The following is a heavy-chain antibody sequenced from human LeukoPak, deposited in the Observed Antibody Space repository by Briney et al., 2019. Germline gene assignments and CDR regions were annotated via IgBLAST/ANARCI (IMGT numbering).Heavy chain of an antibody. D-gene: IGHD3-10*01. CDR1: GFTFSSYS. Sequence: GGSLRLSSAASGFTFSSYSMNWVRQAPGKGLEWVSSISSSSSYIYYADSVKGRFTISRDNAKNSLYLQMNSLRAEDTAVYYCARAMVRGAKGDYWGQGTLVTVSS. CDR3: ARAMVRGAKGDY. V-gene: IGHV3-21*01. J-gene: IGHJ4*02. CDR2: ISSSSSYI.